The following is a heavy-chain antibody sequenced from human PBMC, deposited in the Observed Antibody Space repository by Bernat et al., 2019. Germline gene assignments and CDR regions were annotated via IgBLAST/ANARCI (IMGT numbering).Heavy chain of an antibody. D-gene: IGHD3-22*01. CDR2: IIPIFGTA. CDR3: ATQGYYYDSSGLDLGY. CDR1: GGTFSSYS. J-gene: IGHJ4*02. Sequence: QVQLVQSGAAVKKPGSSVKVSCKASGGTFSSYSISWVRQAPGQGLEWMGGIIPIFGTANYAQKFQGRVTITADESTSTVYMELRSLRSEDTAVYYCATQGYYYDSSGLDLGYWGQGTLVTVSS. V-gene: IGHV1-69*12.